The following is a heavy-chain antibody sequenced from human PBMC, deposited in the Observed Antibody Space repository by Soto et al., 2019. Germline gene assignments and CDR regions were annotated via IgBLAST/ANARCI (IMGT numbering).Heavy chain of an antibody. V-gene: IGHV4-30-2*01. D-gene: IGHD6-19*01. Sequence: TLSLTRAVSGGSISRGGYSWSLVRQPPGKGLEWIGYIYHSGSTYYNPSLKSRVTISVDRSKNQFSLKLSSVTAADTAVYYCARAGGLGAVAVDYWGQGTLVTVSS. J-gene: IGHJ4*02. CDR1: GGSISRGGYS. CDR2: IYHSGST. CDR3: ARAGGLGAVAVDY.